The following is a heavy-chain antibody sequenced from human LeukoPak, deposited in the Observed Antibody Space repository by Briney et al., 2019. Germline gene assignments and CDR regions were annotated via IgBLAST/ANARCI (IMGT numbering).Heavy chain of an antibody. V-gene: IGHV3-7*01. J-gene: IGHJ4*02. CDR2: IKPDGSEK. D-gene: IGHD3-10*01. Sequence: GGSLRLSCAASGFSFSSYWMNWVRQAPGKGLEWVANIKPDGSEKYYVDSVKGRFTISRDNAKNSLYLQMNSLRAEDTAVYYCTAGASGYWGRGTLINVSS. CDR1: GFSFSSYW. CDR3: TAGASGY.